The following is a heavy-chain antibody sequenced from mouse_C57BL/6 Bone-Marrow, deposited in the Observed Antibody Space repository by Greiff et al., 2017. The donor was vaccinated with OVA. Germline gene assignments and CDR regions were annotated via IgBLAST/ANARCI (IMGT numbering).Heavy chain of an antibody. CDR1: GFNIKDYY. Sequence: VQLQQSGAELVKPGASVKLSCTASGFNIKDYYMPWVKQRTEQGLEWIGRIDPEDGATKYAPKFQGKATITADTSSNTAYPQLSSLTSEDTAGYYGARHSGGGFAYWGQGTLVTVSA. CDR3: ARHSGGGFAY. CDR2: IDPEDGAT. V-gene: IGHV14-2*01. J-gene: IGHJ3*01. D-gene: IGHD3-1*01.